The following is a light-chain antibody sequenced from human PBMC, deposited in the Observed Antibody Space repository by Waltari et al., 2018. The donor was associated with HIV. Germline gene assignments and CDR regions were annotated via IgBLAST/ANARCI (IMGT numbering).Light chain of an antibody. CDR1: SSNIGAGYD. CDR2: GNS. J-gene: IGLJ2*01. V-gene: IGLV1-40*01. CDR3: QSYDSSLSGSVV. Sequence: QSVLTQPPSVSGAPGQRVTISCTGSSSNIGAGYDVHWYQQLPGTAPKLLIEGNSKRPAGVPGRVSGSKAGSSASLAIAGLQAEDEADYYCQSYDSSLSGSVVFGGGTKLTVL.